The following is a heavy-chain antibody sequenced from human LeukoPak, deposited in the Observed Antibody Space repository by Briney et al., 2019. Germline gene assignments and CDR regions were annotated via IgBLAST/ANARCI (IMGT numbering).Heavy chain of an antibody. Sequence: SVKVPCKASGGTFSSYAISWVRQAPGQGLEWMGRIIPIFGTANYAQKFQGRVTMTRNTSISTAYMELSSLRSEDTAVYYCARQGAPGYSSGWFLRSYYYYYYYMDVWGKGTTVTVSS. V-gene: IGHV1-69*05. D-gene: IGHD6-19*01. CDR3: ARQGAPGYSSGWFLRSYYYYYYYMDV. J-gene: IGHJ6*03. CDR2: IIPIFGTA. CDR1: GGTFSSYA.